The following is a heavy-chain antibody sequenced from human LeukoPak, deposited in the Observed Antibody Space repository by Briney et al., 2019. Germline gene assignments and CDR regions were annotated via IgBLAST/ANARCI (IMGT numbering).Heavy chain of an antibody. CDR1: GYSISSGYY. Sequence: SETLSLTCTVSGYSISSGYYWGWIRQPPGKGLEWIGSIYHSGSTYYNPSLKSRVTISLDTYKNQFSLKLSSVTAADTAMYYCARDLSRDGCNRWGQGTLVTVSS. D-gene: IGHD5-24*01. CDR2: IYHSGST. CDR3: ARDLSRDGCNR. J-gene: IGHJ5*02. V-gene: IGHV4-38-2*02.